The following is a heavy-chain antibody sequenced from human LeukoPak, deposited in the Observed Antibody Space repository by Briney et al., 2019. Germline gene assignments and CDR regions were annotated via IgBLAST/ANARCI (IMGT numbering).Heavy chain of an antibody. Sequence: PSETLSLTCTVSGGSISSYYWSWIRQPAGKGLEWIGRIYTSGSTNYNPSLKSRVTMSVDTSKNQFSLKLSSVTAADTAVYYCARDNSYGDPGYLDYWGQGTLVTVSS. CDR1: GGSISSYY. CDR3: ARDNSYGDPGYLDY. J-gene: IGHJ4*02. D-gene: IGHD5-18*01. V-gene: IGHV4-4*07. CDR2: IYTSGST.